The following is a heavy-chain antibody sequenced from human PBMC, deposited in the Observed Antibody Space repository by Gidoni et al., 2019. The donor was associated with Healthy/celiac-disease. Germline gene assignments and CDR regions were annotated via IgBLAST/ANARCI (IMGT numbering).Heavy chain of an antibody. CDR3: ARDVGGSSDY. CDR2: IYTSGST. J-gene: IGHJ4*02. D-gene: IGHD1-26*01. V-gene: IGHV4-61*02. CDR1: GGSISSGSYY. Sequence: QVQLQESGPGLVKPSQTLSLTCTVPGGSISSGSYYWSWIRQPAGKGLEWIGRIYTSGSTNYNPSLKSRVTISVDTSKNQFSLKLSSVTAADTAVYYCARDVGGSSDYWGQGTLVTVSS.